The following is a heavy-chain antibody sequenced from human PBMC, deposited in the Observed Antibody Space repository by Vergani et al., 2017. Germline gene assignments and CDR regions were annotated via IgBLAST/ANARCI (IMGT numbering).Heavy chain of an antibody. J-gene: IGHJ4*02. CDR2: IRPYTGHT. CDR3: ARDGDCSSTSCYYFDY. D-gene: IGHD2-2*01. CDR1: SHTFQTYG. V-gene: IGHV1-18*01. Sequence: QVQLVQSGAELKKPGASVSVSCKGSSHTFQTYGISWVRQAPGKGLEWMAWIRPYTGHTIYAQKFQGRVTITADKSTSTAYMELSSLRSEDTAVYYCARDGDCSSTSCYYFDYWGQGTLVTVSS.